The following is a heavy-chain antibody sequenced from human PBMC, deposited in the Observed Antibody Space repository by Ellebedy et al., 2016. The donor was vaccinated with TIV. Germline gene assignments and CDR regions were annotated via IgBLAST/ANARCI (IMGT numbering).Heavy chain of an antibody. V-gene: IGHV4-61*01. CDR2: IYYSGST. J-gene: IGHJ6*02. CDR3: ARGIGTTMVRGLPSNGMDV. Sequence: MPSETLSLTCTVSGGSVSSGSYYWSWIRQPPGKGLEWIGYIYYSGSTNYNPSLKSRVTITVDTSKNQFSLKLSSVTAADTAVYYCARGIGTTMVRGLPSNGMDVWGQGTTVTVSS. CDR1: GGSVSSGSYY. D-gene: IGHD3-10*01.